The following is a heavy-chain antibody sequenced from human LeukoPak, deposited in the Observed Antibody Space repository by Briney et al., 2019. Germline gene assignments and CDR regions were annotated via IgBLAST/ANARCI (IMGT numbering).Heavy chain of an antibody. Sequence: GGSLRLSCAASGFTFTNYAMIWVRQAPGKGLEWVSSISFSSTHIYYADSIQGRFTISRDNAENSLYLQMNSLRAEDTAVYYCARGFTVYSGIQGGDYWGQGTLVTVSS. CDR3: ARGFTVYSGIQGGDY. J-gene: IGHJ4*02. V-gene: IGHV3-21*06. CDR2: ISFSSTHI. D-gene: IGHD1-26*01. CDR1: GFTFTNYA.